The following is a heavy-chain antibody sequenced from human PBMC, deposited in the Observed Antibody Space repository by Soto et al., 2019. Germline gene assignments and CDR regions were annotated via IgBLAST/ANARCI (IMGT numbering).Heavy chain of an antibody. Sequence: ASVKVSCKASGYTFINFDISWVRQAAGQGLEWLGWMNPGSGKTGYASKFQGRVAMTRDASTGASHLELSSLTSDDTAVYYCARMASAGTLNWFDPWGQGTLVTVSS. V-gene: IGHV1-8*02. D-gene: IGHD6-13*01. CDR1: GYTFINFD. CDR2: MNPGSGKT. CDR3: ARMASAGTLNWFDP. J-gene: IGHJ5*02.